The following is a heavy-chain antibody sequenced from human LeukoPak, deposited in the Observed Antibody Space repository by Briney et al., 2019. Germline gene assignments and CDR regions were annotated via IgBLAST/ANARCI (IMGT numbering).Heavy chain of an antibody. D-gene: IGHD3-9*01. J-gene: IGHJ4*02. Sequence: PGRSLRLSCAASGFTFSSYAKHWVRHAPGKGLERVAVISYDGSNKYYADSVKGRFTISRDNSMNTLYLQMNSLRAEDTAVYYCARGDLLADDWLLSSESFDYWGQGTLVTVSS. CDR1: GFTFSSYA. CDR2: ISYDGSNK. CDR3: ARGDLLADDWLLSSESFDY. V-gene: IGHV3-30*04.